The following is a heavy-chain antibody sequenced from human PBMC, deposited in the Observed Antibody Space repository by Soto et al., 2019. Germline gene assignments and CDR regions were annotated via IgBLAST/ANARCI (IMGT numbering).Heavy chain of an antibody. D-gene: IGHD2-2*02. J-gene: IGHJ5*02. V-gene: IGHV2-26*01. CDR2: IFSDDEY. CDR3: ARIMRDAVGETDAIYYFDP. CDR1: GFSLSNPKMG. Sequence: SGPTLVNPTETLTLTCTVSGFSLSNPKMGVSWIRQPPGKAPEWLAHIFSDDEYSYSTSLKSRLIISKDTSKSQVVLTMTNVDPVDSATFYCARIMRDAVGETDAIYYFDPWGQGTKVTVSS.